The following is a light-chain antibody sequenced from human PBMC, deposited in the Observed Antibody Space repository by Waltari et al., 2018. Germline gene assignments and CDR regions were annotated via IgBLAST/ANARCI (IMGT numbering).Light chain of an antibody. CDR1: QGISSL. CDR3: QQYNNWPPEDT. J-gene: IGKJ2*01. V-gene: IGKV1-12*01. CDR2: AVS. Sequence: DIQMTQSPSSVSASVGDRVTITCRASQGISSLIAWYQQRPGKAHNLLIYAVSSLQSGVPSRFTGGGSGTDFTLTISSLQPEDFAFYYCQQYNNWPPEDTFGQGTKLEIK.